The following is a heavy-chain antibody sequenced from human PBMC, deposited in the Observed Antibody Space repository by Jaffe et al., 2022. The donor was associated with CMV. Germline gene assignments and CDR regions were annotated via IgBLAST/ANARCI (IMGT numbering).Heavy chain of an antibody. CDR1: GFTFSSYA. V-gene: IGHV3-23*04. Sequence: EVQLVESGGGLVQPGGSLRLSCAASGFTFSSYAMSWVRQAPGKGLEWVSVISTSGGTTYYADSVKGRFTISRDNSKNTVYLQMNSLRDEDTAVYFCAKGVSGSYYKTFDYWGQGTLVTVSS. J-gene: IGHJ4*02. CDR2: ISTSGGTT. D-gene: IGHD3-10*01. CDR3: AKGVSGSYYKTFDY.